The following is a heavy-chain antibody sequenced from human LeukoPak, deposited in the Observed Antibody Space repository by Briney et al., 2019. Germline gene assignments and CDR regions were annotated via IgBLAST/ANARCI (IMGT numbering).Heavy chain of an antibody. V-gene: IGHV3-9*01. D-gene: IGHD2-21*01. J-gene: IGHJ6*02. CDR2: INWNSGSI. CDR3: GKDKGESNYYGMDV. Sequence: GGSLRLSCAASGFTFDDYAMHWVRQAPGKGLEWVAGINWNSGSIAYADSVKGRFTISRHNAKNSLYLQMNGLRAEDTALYYCGKDKGESNYYGMDVWGQGTTVTVSS. CDR1: GFTFDDYA.